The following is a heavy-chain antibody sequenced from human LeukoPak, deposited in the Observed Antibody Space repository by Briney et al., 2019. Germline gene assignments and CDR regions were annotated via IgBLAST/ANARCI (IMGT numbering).Heavy chain of an antibody. V-gene: IGHV3-21*04. Sequence: GGSLRLSCAASGFTFRSYSMNWVRQAPGKGLEWVSSISSSSSYIYYADSVKGRFTISRDNAKNSLYLQMNSLRSEDAAVYYCARDSVVTNFDYWGQGTLVTVSS. D-gene: IGHD2-21*02. J-gene: IGHJ4*02. CDR3: ARDSVVTNFDY. CDR2: ISSSSSYI. CDR1: GFTFRSYS.